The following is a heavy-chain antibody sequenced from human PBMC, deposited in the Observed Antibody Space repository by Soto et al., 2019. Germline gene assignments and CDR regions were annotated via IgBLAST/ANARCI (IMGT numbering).Heavy chain of an antibody. CDR2: IIPIFGTA. J-gene: IGHJ3*02. D-gene: IGHD3-16*02. Sequence: QVQLVQSGAEVKTPGSSVKVSCKASGGTFSSYAISWVRQAPGQGLEWMGGIIPIFGTANYAQKFQGRVKITADESTSTADTEMSSLRWEGAAVYYGEGMADMITFGGVIAPGDFDIWGQGTMVTVSS. CDR3: EGMADMITFGGVIAPGDFDI. V-gene: IGHV1-69*01. CDR1: GGTFSSYA.